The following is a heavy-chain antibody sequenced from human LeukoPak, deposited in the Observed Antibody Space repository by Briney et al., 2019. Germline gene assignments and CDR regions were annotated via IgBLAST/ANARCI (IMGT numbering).Heavy chain of an antibody. J-gene: IGHJ4*02. V-gene: IGHV3-15*01. CDR2: IKSEPDGGTT. CDR3: TTNDRGYSYAPRY. Sequence: GGSLRLSCAGSGFTFSNAWMSWVRQAPGKGLEWVGRIKSEPDGGTTDYAAPVKGKFTISRDDSKNTLYLQMNSLRAEDTALYYCTTNDRGYSYAPRYWGQGTLVTVSS. CDR1: GFTFSNAW. D-gene: IGHD5-18*01.